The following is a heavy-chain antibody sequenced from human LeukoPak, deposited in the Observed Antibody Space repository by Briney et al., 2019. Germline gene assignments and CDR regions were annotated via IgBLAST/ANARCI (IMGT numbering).Heavy chain of an antibody. CDR2: IKSDGTIT. V-gene: IGHV3-74*01. Sequence: QPGGSLRLSCAASGFSLGNYWMHWVRQVPGKGLVWVSRIKSDGTITTYADSVKGRFTISRDNAKNSLYLQMNSLRAEDTAVYYCARDLRDKRSNVDYWGQGTLVTVSS. CDR1: GFSLGNYW. CDR3: ARDLRDKRSNVDY. J-gene: IGHJ4*02. D-gene: IGHD3-9*01.